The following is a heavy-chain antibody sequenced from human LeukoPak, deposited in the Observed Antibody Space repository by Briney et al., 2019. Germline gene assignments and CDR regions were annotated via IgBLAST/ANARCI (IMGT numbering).Heavy chain of an antibody. J-gene: IGHJ6*02. CDR1: GGSISSGDYY. D-gene: IGHD2-15*01. CDR3: ARTELLPNYYYYYGMDV. Sequence: PSQTLSLICTVSGGSISSGDYYWRWIRQPPGKGLEWIGYIYYSGSTYYNPSLKSRFTISVDTSKNQFSLKLSSVTAADTAVYYCARTELLPNYYYYYGMDVWGQGTTVTVSS. CDR2: IYYSGST. V-gene: IGHV4-30-4*01.